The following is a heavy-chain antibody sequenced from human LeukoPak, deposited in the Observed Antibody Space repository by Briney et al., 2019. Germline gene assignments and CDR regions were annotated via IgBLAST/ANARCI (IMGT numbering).Heavy chain of an antibody. V-gene: IGHV3-64*04. D-gene: IGHD3-22*01. Sequence: PGGSLRLSCSASGFTFSHYAMHWVRQAPGKGLEYVSAIGTTGGSTYYADSVKGRFTISRKNSKNTLYLQMDSLRAEDTAVYYCARASSGYDALDIWGQGTMVTVSS. J-gene: IGHJ3*02. CDR3: ARASSGYDALDI. CDR2: IGTTGGST. CDR1: GFTFSHYA.